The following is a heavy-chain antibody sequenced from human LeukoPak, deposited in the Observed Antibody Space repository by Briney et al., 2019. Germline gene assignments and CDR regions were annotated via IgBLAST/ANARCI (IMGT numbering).Heavy chain of an antibody. CDR2: IIPIFGTA. D-gene: IGHD2-21*02. J-gene: IGHJ6*03. V-gene: IGHV1-69*05. Sequence: ASVKVSCKASGGTFSSYAISWVRQAPGQGLEWIGRIIPIFGTASYAQKFQGRVTITTDESTSTAYMELSSLRSEDTAVYYCARAIAYCGGDCYSRRDYYYYYMDVWGKGTTVTVSS. CDR3: ARAIAYCGGDCYSRRDYYYYYMDV. CDR1: GGTFSSYA.